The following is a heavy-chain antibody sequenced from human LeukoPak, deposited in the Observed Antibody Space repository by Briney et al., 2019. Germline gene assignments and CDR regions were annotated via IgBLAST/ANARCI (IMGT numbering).Heavy chain of an antibody. CDR2: ISGSGDNT. D-gene: IGHD3-22*01. Sequence: GGSLRLSCAASGFTFSSYSMNWVRQAPGKGLEWVSGISGSGDNTYYADSVKGRFTISRDNSKNTLYVQVNSLGTEDTAAYYCAKGSHYDSSGSFYFDYWGQGTLVTVSS. J-gene: IGHJ4*02. CDR1: GFTFSSYS. CDR3: AKGSHYDSSGSFYFDY. V-gene: IGHV3-23*01.